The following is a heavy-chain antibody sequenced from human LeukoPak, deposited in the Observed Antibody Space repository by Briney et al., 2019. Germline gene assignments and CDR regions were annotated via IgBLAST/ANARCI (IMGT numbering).Heavy chain of an antibody. Sequence: PGGSLRLSCAASGFTFSTYGMHWVRQAPGKGLEWVSGICGHGISIYYADSVKGRFTISRDNSKSTLYLVMNSLRAEDTAVYYCAKRARYYYDSSGYYGYWGQGTLVTVSS. CDR1: GFTFSTYG. J-gene: IGHJ4*02. CDR3: AKRARYYYDSSGYYGY. D-gene: IGHD3-22*01. CDR2: ICGHGISI. V-gene: IGHV3-23*01.